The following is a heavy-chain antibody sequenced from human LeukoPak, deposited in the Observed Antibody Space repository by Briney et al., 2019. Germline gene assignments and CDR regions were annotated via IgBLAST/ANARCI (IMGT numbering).Heavy chain of an antibody. CDR1: GFTFSSYA. D-gene: IGHD1-26*01. CDR2: ISYDGSNK. V-gene: IGHV3-30*04. J-gene: IGHJ4*02. CDR3: AREGSYSGSYSDY. Sequence: GGSLRLSCAASGFTFSSYAMHWVRQAPGKGLEWVAVISYDGSNKYYADSVKGRFTISRDNSKNTLYLQMNSLRAEDTAVYYCAREGSYSGSYSDYWGQGTLVTVSS.